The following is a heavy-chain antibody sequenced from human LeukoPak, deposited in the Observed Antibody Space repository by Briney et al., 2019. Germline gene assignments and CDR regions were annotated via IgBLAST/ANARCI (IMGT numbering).Heavy chain of an antibody. V-gene: IGHV4-39*07. CDR1: GGSISSSSSYY. CDR3: AREGGYGGNPLEDYFHY. Sequence: SETLSLTCSVSGGSISSSSSYYWGWIRQPPGKGLEWIGSIYYSGYTYYNPSLKSRVTISVDTSKNQFSLKLSSVTAADTAVYYCAREGGYGGNPLEDYFHYWGQGTLVTVSS. CDR2: IYYSGYT. D-gene: IGHD4-23*01. J-gene: IGHJ4*02.